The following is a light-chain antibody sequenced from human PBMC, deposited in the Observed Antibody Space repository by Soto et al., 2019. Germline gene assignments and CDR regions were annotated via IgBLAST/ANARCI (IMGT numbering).Light chain of an antibody. CDR3: QQSYSTPRT. Sequence: DIHKTQAPSSPSASVRDKDTNTCPASQSISSYLNWYQQKPGKAPKLLIYAASSLQSGVPSRFSGSGSGTDFTLTISSLQPEDFATYYCQQSYSTPRTFGQGTKVDIK. J-gene: IGKJ1*01. CDR1: QSISSY. CDR2: AAS. V-gene: IGKV1-39*01.